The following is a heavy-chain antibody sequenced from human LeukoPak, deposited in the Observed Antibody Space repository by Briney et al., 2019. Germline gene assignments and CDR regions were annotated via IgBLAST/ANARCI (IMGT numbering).Heavy chain of an antibody. D-gene: IGHD2/OR15-2a*01. CDR1: VRSINIFY. CDR3: ARDYFGGDAFDI. CDR2: YYYCGST. V-gene: IGHV4-59*13. Sequence: SVTLSLPCTVSVRSINIFYWSGIRQPPGEALVGIRYYYYCGSTNYNPSLKSRVTIPVDKPQNHFSLKLSSVTAAGPAVYYCARDYFGGDAFDIWGKGTRVTVSS. J-gene: IGHJ3*02.